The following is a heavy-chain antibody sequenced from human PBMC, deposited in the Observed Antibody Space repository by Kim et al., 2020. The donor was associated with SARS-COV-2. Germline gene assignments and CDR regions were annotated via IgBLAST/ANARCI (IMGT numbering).Heavy chain of an antibody. V-gene: IGHV3-30*04. CDR1: GFTFSSYA. D-gene: IGHD3-16*01. CDR3: ARDPRYVYAMGDAFDI. J-gene: IGHJ3*02. CDR2: ISYDGSNK. Sequence: GGSLRLSCAASGFTFSSYAMHWVRQAPGKGLEWVAVISYDGSNKYYADSVKGRFTISRDNSKNTLYLQMNSLRAEYTAVYYCARDPRYVYAMGDAFDIWGQGTMVTVSS.